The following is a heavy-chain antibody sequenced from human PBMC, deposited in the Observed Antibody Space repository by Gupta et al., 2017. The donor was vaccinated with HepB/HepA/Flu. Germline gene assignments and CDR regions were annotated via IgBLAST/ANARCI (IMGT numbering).Heavy chain of an antibody. D-gene: IGHD4-17*01. CDR3: AKDRVQHGDYEPGR. J-gene: IGHJ4*02. V-gene: IGHV3-30*18. CDR2: ISYDGSNK. Sequence: QVQLVESGGGVVQPGRSLRLSCSAPGFTFRSYGMHWVRQAPGKGLEWVAVISYDGSNKYYADSVKGRFTISRDNSKNTLYLQMNSLRAEDTAVYYCAKDRVQHGDYEPGRWGQGTLVTVSS. CDR1: GFTFRSYG.